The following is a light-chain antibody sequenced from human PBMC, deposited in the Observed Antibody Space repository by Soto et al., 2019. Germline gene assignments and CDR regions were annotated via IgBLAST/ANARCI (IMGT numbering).Light chain of an antibody. CDR2: NKS. J-gene: IGLJ3*02. CDR3: ASWDDTMNGWV. V-gene: IGLV1-44*01. Sequence: QSVLTQPASASGTPGQRIPLSCSGSNSNIGSNNVNWDQQLPGTAPQVLIYNKSQRPSGVPDRFSGSKSGTSASLAISGLQAEDEADYHCASWDDTMNGWVFGGGTKLTVL. CDR1: NSNIGSNN.